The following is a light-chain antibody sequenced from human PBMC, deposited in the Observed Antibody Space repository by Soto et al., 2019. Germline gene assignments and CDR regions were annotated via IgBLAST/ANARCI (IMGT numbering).Light chain of an antibody. V-gene: IGKV3-20*01. CDR1: QSISNGY. CDR2: YIS. CDR3: QQSGASPET. J-gene: IGKJ2*01. Sequence: EIVLTQSPGTLSLSPGERAILSCRASQSISNGYLAWFQQKPGQAPRLLIYYISKRATGIPDRFSGSGSGTDVTLTISRLEPEDCAVYYCQQSGASPETFGQGTKLEIK.